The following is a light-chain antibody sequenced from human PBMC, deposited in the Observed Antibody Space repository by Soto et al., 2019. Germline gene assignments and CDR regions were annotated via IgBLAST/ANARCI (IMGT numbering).Light chain of an antibody. CDR2: DAS. CDR1: QSVSTY. J-gene: IGKJ2*01. V-gene: IGKV3-11*01. Sequence: EIVLTQSPATLSLSPGERVTLSCRASQSVSTYLAWYQQKPGQAPRLLIYDASNRATGVPARLSGSGSGTDFTLTISSLEPEDFAVYFCQQRSDWPGTFGQGTKLDIK. CDR3: QQRSDWPGT.